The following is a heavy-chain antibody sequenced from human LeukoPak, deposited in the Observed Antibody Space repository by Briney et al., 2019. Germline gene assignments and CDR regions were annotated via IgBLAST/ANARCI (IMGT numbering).Heavy chain of an antibody. CDR1: GYTFTGYY. D-gene: IGHD6-13*01. J-gene: IGHJ5*02. Sequence: GASVKVSCKASGYTFTGYYMHWVRQAPGQGLEWMGWINPNSGGTNYAQKFQGRVTMTRDTSISTAYMELSRLRSDDTAVYYCARARSSSWPYNWFDPWGQGTLVTVSS. CDR3: ARARSSSWPYNWFDP. V-gene: IGHV1-2*02. CDR2: INPNSGGT.